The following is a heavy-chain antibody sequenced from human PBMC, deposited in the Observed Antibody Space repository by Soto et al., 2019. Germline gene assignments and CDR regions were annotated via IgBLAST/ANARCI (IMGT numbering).Heavy chain of an antibody. J-gene: IGHJ4*02. CDR3: ARLVHHEGYFDY. Sequence: GESKKISCKGAGYSFTSYWISWVRQMPGKGLEWMGRIDPSDSYTNYSPSFQGHVTISADKSISTAYLQWSSLKASDTAMYYCARLVHHEGYFDYWGQGTLVTVSS. CDR1: GYSFTSYW. D-gene: IGHD6-13*01. V-gene: IGHV5-10-1*01. CDR2: IDPSDSYT.